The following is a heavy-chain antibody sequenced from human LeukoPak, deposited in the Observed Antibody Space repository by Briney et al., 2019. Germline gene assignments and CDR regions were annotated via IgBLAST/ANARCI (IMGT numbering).Heavy chain of an antibody. CDR2: ISYDGSNK. CDR3: ARGTVVTRWWFCPMFDP. Sequence: GGSLRLSCAASGFTFSSYAMHWVRQAPGKGLEWVAVISYDGSNKYYADSVKGRFTISRDNSKNTLYLQMNSLRAEDTAVYYCARGTVVTRWWFCPMFDPWGQGTLVTVSS. D-gene: IGHD4-23*01. V-gene: IGHV3-30-3*01. J-gene: IGHJ5*02. CDR1: GFTFSSYA.